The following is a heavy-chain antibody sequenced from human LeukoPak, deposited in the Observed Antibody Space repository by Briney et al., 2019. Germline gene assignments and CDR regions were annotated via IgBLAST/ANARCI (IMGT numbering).Heavy chain of an antibody. J-gene: IGHJ4*02. Sequence: SETLSLTCTVSGGSISSYYWSWIRQPAGKGLEWIGRIYTSGSTNYNPSLKSRVTMSVDTSKNQFSLKLSSVTAADTAVYYCARDMRDSSGYYNTRYYFDSWGQGTLVTVSS. CDR2: IYTSGST. V-gene: IGHV4-4*07. CDR1: GGSISSYY. D-gene: IGHD3-22*01. CDR3: ARDMRDSSGYYNTRYYFDS.